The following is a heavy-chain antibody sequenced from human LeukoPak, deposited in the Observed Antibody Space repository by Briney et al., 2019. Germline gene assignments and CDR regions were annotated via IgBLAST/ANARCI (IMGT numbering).Heavy chain of an antibody. J-gene: IGHJ4*02. D-gene: IGHD5-12*01. V-gene: IGHV4-38-2*02. CDR3: ANFQWLRYFAF. CDR1: GYSISTGYY. CDR2: FYHGEST. Sequence: SETLSLTCTVSGYSISTGYYWDWIRQPPGKGLEWIGTFYHGESTYYNPSLKSRVTISVDTSKNQFSLNLTSVTAADTAVYYCANFQWLRYFAFWGQGTLVTVSS.